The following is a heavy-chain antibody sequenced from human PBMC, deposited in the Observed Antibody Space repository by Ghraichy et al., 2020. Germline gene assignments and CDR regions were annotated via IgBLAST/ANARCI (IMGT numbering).Heavy chain of an antibody. V-gene: IGHV1-2*04. CDR3: ARVDYCSTATCYTGYGMDV. CDR1: GYTFTGYY. J-gene: IGHJ6*02. Sequence: ASVKVSCKASGYTFTGYYIYWVRQAPGQGLEWMGWINPHSGDTKYAQKFQDWVTMTRDTSINTAYMELGRLRSDDTAVYYCARVDYCSTATCYTGYGMDVWGQGTTVTVSS. CDR2: INPHSGDT. D-gene: IGHD2-2*02.